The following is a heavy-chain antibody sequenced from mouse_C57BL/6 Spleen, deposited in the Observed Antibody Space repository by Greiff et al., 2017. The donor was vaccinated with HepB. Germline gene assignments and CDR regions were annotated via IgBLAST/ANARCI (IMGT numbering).Heavy chain of an antibody. CDR1: GFNIKDDY. CDR3: TRSTTGFAY. V-gene: IGHV14-4*01. Sequence: EVKLMESGAELVRPGASVKLSCTASGFNIKDDYMHWVKQRPEQGLEWIGWIDPENGDTEYASKFQGKATITADTSTNTAYLQLSSRTAEDTAVYYCTRSTTGFAYWGQGTLVTVSA. D-gene: IGHD1-1*01. CDR2: IDPENGDT. J-gene: IGHJ3*01.